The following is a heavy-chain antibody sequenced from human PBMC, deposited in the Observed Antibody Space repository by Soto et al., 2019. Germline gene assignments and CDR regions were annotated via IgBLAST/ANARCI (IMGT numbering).Heavy chain of an antibody. V-gene: IGHV4-30-2*01. Sequence: PSETLSLTCAVSGGSISSGGYSWSWIRQPPGKGLEWIGYIYHSGSTYYNPSLKSRVTISVDRSKNQFSLKLSSVTAADTAVYYCARGYSSGGTCRRKWFDPWGQGTLVTVSS. CDR3: ARGYSSGGTCRRKWFDP. CDR2: IYHSGST. CDR1: GGSISSGGYS. J-gene: IGHJ5*02. D-gene: IGHD2-15*01.